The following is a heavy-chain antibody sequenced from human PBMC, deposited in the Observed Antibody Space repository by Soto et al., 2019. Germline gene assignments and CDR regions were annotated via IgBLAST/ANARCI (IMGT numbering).Heavy chain of an antibody. V-gene: IGHV3-33*01. CDR2: LWAGGNYA. CDR3: TRGAQQLANYGMDV. D-gene: IGHD6-13*01. J-gene: IGHJ6*02. Sequence: QVRLVESGGNVVQPGRSLRLSCATSGFNFNYHGMHWVRQAPGKGLEWVAHLWAGGNYAYYAYSVKGRFTISSDQSTNTLYLQMSSLGAEDTAVYYCTRGAQQLANYGMDVWGQWTTVTVSS. CDR1: GFNFNYHG.